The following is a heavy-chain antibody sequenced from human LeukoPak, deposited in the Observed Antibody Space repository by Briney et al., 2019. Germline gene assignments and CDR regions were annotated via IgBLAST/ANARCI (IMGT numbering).Heavy chain of an antibody. Sequence: GGSLRLSCAASGFTVSSNYMSWVRQAPGKGLEWVSVIYSGGSTYYADFVKGRFTISRDNSKNTLYLQMNSLRAEDTAVYYCARDLLGISAFDIWGQGTMVTVSS. CDR2: IYSGGST. V-gene: IGHV3-53*01. CDR1: GFTVSSNY. CDR3: ARDLLGISAFDI. J-gene: IGHJ3*02. D-gene: IGHD3-16*01.